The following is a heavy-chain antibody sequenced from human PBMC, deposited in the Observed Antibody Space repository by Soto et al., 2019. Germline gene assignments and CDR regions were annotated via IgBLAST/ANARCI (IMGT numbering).Heavy chain of an antibody. Sequence: QPGGSLRLSCAASGFTFDDYAMHWVRQAPGKGLEWVSLISWDGGSTYYADSVKGRFTISRDNSKNSLYLQMNSLRAEDTALYYCAKDGGRSGWNDCFDYWGQGTLVTVSS. CDR1: GFTFDDYA. J-gene: IGHJ4*02. D-gene: IGHD1-1*01. CDR3: AKDGGRSGWNDCFDY. CDR2: ISWDGGST. V-gene: IGHV3-43D*04.